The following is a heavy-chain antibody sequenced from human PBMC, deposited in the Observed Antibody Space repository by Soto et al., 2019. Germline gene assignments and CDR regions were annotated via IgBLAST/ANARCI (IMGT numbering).Heavy chain of an antibody. D-gene: IGHD5-12*01. Sequence: QAQLVQSGAEVKKSGASVRVSCKASGYTLTNYGVTWVRQAPGQGLEWLGRVTPYKADTNSAQNLQGRVTMATDTSTNTAYLERRSLRSDDTAVYFWATDGPSNSGNLYAFDIWGQGTMVTVSA. CDR3: ATDGPSNSGNLYAFDI. CDR2: VTPYKADT. V-gene: IGHV1-18*04. CDR1: GYTLTNYG. J-gene: IGHJ3*02.